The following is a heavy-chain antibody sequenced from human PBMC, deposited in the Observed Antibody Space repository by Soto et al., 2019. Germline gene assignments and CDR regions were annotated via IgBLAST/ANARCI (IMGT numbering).Heavy chain of an antibody. J-gene: IGHJ4*02. CDR2: ISWNSGSI. CDR3: AKDIGEAGGDYRPPSVDY. CDR1: GFTFDDYA. V-gene: IGHV3-9*01. D-gene: IGHD4-17*01. Sequence: GGSLRLSCAASGFTFDDYAMHWVRQAPGKGLEWVSGISWNSGSIGYADSVKGRFTISRDNAKNSLYLQMNSLRAEDTALYYCAKDIGEAGGDYRPPSVDYWGQGTLVTVSS.